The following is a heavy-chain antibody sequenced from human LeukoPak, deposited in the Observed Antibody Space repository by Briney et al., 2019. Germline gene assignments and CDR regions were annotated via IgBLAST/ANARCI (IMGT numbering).Heavy chain of an antibody. J-gene: IGHJ3*02. V-gene: IGHV4-39*07. CDR2: IYYSGST. CDR3: ARDSGITMIHAFDI. Sequence: PSETLSLTCTVSGDSISSSSYYWGWIRQPPGKGLEWIGSIYYSGSTYYNPFLKSRVTISVDTSKNQFSLKLSSVTAADTAVYYCARDSGITMIHAFDIWGQGTMVTVSS. CDR1: GDSISSSSYY. D-gene: IGHD3-22*01.